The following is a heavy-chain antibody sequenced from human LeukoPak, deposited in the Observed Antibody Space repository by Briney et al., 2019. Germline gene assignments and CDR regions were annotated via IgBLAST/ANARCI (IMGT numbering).Heavy chain of an antibody. Sequence: SETLSLTCAVYGGSFSGYYWSWIRQPPGKGLEWIGEINHSGSTNYNPSLKSRVTISVDTSKNQFSLKLSSVTAADTAVYYCARGGWRIVPAAMEYYFDYWGQGTPVTISS. CDR3: ARGGWRIVPAAMEYYFDY. CDR1: GGSFSGYY. J-gene: IGHJ4*02. D-gene: IGHD2-2*01. CDR2: INHSGST. V-gene: IGHV4-34*01.